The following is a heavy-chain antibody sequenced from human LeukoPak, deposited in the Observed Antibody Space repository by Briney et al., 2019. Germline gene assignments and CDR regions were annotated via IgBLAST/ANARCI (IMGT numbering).Heavy chain of an antibody. Sequence: PGGSLRLSCAASGFTFEGCAMHWVRQAPGKGLEWVSLINGDGGATYYAGSVKGRFTVSRENRKDSLYLQMDSLKKEDTAFYYCAKDHNYDYVWGTLDYWGQGILVTVSS. J-gene: IGHJ4*02. V-gene: IGHV3-43*02. CDR2: INGDGGAT. CDR1: GFTFEGCA. D-gene: IGHD3-16*01. CDR3: AKDHNYDYVWGTLDY.